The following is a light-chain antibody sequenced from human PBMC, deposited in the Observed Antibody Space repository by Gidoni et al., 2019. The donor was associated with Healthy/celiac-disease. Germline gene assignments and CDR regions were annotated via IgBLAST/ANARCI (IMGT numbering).Light chain of an antibody. CDR3: QQRSNWPLT. CDR2: DAS. CDR1: QSVSSY. Sequence: IVLTQSPASLSLSPGERATLSCRASQSVSSYLAWYQQKPGQAPRLLIYDASNRATGIPARFSGSGSGTDFTFTISSREPEDFAVYYCQQRSNWPLTFXGXTKVEIK. V-gene: IGKV3-11*01. J-gene: IGKJ4*01.